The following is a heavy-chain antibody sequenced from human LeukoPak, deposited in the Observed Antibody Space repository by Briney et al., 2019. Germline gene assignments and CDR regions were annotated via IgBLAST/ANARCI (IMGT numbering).Heavy chain of an antibody. Sequence: GGSLRLSCTASGFTFGDYAMSWVRQAPGKGLEWVGFIRSKAYGRTTEYAASMKGRFTISRDDSKSIAYLQMNSLKTEDTAVYYCTSSGYLGDAFDIWGQGTMVTVSS. J-gene: IGHJ3*02. CDR3: TSSGYLGDAFDI. CDR2: IRSKAYGRTT. V-gene: IGHV3-49*04. CDR1: GFTFGDYA. D-gene: IGHD3-22*01.